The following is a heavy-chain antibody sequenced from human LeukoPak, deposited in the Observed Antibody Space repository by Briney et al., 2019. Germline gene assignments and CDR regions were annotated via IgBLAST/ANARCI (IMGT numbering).Heavy chain of an antibody. V-gene: IGHV3-33*01. J-gene: IGHJ4*02. CDR3: ARHIIGCSSRYTVTPLDYFDY. CDR1: GFTFSSYG. CDR2: IWYDGSNK. Sequence: PGGSLRLSCAASGFTFSSYGMHWVRQAPGKGLEWVAVIWYDGSNKYYADSVKGRFTISRDNSKNTLYLQMNSLRAEDTAVYYCARHIIGCSSRYTVTPLDYFDYWGQGTLVTGSS. D-gene: IGHD4-17*01.